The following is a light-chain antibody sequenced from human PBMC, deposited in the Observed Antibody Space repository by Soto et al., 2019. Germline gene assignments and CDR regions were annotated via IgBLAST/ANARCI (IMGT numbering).Light chain of an antibody. CDR1: QSVSSTY. CDR3: QQYGRSLYT. CDR2: GAF. V-gene: IGKV3-20*01. Sequence: EIVLTQSPGTLSLSPGESATLSCRASQSVSSTYLAWYQQKPGQAPRPLIYGAFNRATGIPDRFSGSGSGTDFTLTISRLDPEDFALYYCQQYGRSLYTFGQGTKLEIK. J-gene: IGKJ2*01.